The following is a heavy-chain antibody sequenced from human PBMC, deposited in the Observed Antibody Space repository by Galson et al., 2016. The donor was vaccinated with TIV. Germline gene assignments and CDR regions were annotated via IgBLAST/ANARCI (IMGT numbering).Heavy chain of an antibody. V-gene: IGHV1-8*02. CDR2: MNPNSGNA. J-gene: IGHJ4*02. CDR3: ARRGDYGDY. CDR1: GYTFTSYD. D-gene: IGHD4-17*01. Sequence: SVKVSCKASGYTFTSYDINWVRQATGQGLEWMGWMNPNSGNAGYAQKFRGRVTMTRNTSVRTAYMELNSLRSEDTAVYYCARRGDYGDYWGQGTLVTVSS.